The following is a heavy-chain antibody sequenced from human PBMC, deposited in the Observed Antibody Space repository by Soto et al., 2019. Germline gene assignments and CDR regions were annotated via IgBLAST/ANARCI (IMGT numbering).Heavy chain of an antibody. CDR2: IYYSGST. D-gene: IGHD2-21*02. CDR3: AILYGGNSGWFDP. J-gene: IGHJ5*02. V-gene: IGHV4-31*03. CDR1: GGSISSGGYY. Sequence: SETLSLTCTVSGGSISSGGYYWSWIRQHPGKGLEWIGYIYYSGSTYYNPSLKSRVTISVDTSKNQFSLKLSSVTAADTAVYYCAILYGGNSGWFDPWGQGTLVTVSS.